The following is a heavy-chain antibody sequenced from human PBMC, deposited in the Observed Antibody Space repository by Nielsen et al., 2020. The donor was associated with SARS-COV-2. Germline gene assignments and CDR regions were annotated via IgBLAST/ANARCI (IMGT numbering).Heavy chain of an antibody. V-gene: IGHV3-21*06. Sequence: GGSLRLSCESSGFTFSSHSMTWVRQGPGKGLEYISTISDTSSYIYYADSVKGRFTVSRDNSLYLEMNSLRAEDTAVYYCARGVVPTSMAGPYWTYFYLDVWGKGTTVTVSS. J-gene: IGHJ6*03. CDR2: ISDTSSYI. CDR3: ARGVVPTSMAGPYWTYFYLDV. CDR1: GFTFSSHS. D-gene: IGHD2-2*01.